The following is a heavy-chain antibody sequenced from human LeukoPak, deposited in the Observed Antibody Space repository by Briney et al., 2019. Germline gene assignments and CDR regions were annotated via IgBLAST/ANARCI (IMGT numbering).Heavy chain of an antibody. CDR3: AREAYDYGDDSREPNFDY. D-gene: IGHD4-17*01. V-gene: IGHV1-2*02. CDR2: INPNSGGT. J-gene: IGHJ4*02. Sequence: GASVKVSCKASGYTFTGYYMHWARQAPGQGLEWMGWINPNSGGTNYARKFQGRVTMTRDTSISTAYMELSRLRSDDTAVYYCAREAYDYGDDSREPNFDYWGQGTLVTVSS. CDR1: GYTFTGYY.